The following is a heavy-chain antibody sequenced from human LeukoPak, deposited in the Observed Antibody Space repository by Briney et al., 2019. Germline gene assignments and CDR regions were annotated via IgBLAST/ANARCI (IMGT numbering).Heavy chain of an antibody. Sequence: SETLSLTCAVSGGSISSSNWWSWVRQPPGKGLEWIGYIYYSGSTNYNPSLKSRVTISVDTSKNQFSLKLGSVTAADTAVYYCARDGNYYDSSGYHTLDYWGQGTLVTVSS. CDR3: ARDGNYYDSSGYHTLDY. CDR2: IYYSGST. V-gene: IGHV4-4*02. CDR1: GGSISSSNW. D-gene: IGHD3-22*01. J-gene: IGHJ4*02.